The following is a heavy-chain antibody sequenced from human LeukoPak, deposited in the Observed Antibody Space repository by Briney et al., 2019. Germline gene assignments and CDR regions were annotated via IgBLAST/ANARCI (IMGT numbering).Heavy chain of an antibody. CDR3: TRDRRITMVRGVIEDY. CDR2: ISSGSSYI. V-gene: IGHV3-21*01. J-gene: IGHJ2*01. CDR1: GFTFSSYS. Sequence: PGGSLRLSCAASGFTFSSYSMNWVRQAPGKGLEWVSSISSGSSYIYYADSVKGRFTISRDNAKNSLYLQMNSLRAEDTAVYYCTRDRRITMVRGVIEDYWGRGTLVTVSS. D-gene: IGHD3-10*01.